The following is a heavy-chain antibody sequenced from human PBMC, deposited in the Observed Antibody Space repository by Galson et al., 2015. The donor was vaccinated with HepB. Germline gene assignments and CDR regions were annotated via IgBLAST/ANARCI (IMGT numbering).Heavy chain of an antibody. CDR2: ISAYNGNT. CDR1: GYTFTSYG. V-gene: IGHV1-18*04. CDR3: ARDGTYYDFWSGYPADP. J-gene: IGHJ5*02. D-gene: IGHD3-3*01. Sequence: SVKVSCKASGYTFTSYGISWVRQAPGQGLEWMGWISAYNGNTNYAQKLQGRVTMTTDTSTSTAYMELRSLRSDDTAVYCCARDGTYYDFWSGYPADPWGQGTLVTVSS.